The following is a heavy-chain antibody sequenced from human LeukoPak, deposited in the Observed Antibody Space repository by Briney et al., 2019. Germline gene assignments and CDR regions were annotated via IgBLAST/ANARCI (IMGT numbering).Heavy chain of an antibody. Sequence: ASVKVSCKASGYTFTSYYMHWVRQAPGQGLEWMGIINPSGGSTSYAQNFQGRVTMTRDTYTSTVYMVMSSMRSEDTAVYYCARDHFLTIDSSGYYSLFDYWGQGTLVTVSS. V-gene: IGHV1-46*01. CDR2: INPSGGST. CDR1: GYTFTSYY. CDR3: ARDHFLTIDSSGYYSLFDY. D-gene: IGHD3-22*01. J-gene: IGHJ4*02.